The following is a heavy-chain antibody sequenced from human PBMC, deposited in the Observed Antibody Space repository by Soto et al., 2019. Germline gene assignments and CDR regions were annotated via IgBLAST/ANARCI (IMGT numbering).Heavy chain of an antibody. Sequence: EVQLLESGGGLVQPGGSLRLSCEASGFTFSNYAMSWVRQAPGKGLEWVSGISGSAGRTFYADSVKGRFTISRDNSKNTLYLQMNSLRVDDTAVYYCAMSGRGVGIYYEVDYWGHGTRVSVSS. CDR2: ISGSAGRT. D-gene: IGHD3-3*01. V-gene: IGHV3-23*01. CDR1: GFTFSNYA. J-gene: IGHJ4*01. CDR3: AMSGRGVGIYYEVDY.